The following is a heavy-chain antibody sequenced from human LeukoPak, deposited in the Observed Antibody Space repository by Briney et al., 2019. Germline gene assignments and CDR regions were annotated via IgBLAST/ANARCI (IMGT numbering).Heavy chain of an antibody. J-gene: IGHJ4*02. CDR3: ARGHIVVVPAAMAPDRFDY. CDR2: ISAYNGNT. D-gene: IGHD2-2*01. CDR1: GYTFTSYG. Sequence: ASVKVSCKASGYTFTSYGISWVRQAPGQGLEWMGRISAYNGNTNYAQKLQGRVTMTTDTSTSTAYMELRSLRSDDTAVYYCARGHIVVVPAAMAPDRFDYWGQGTLVTVSS. V-gene: IGHV1-18*01.